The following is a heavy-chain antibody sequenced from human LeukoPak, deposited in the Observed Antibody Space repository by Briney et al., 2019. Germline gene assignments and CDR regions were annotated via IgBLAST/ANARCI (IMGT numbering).Heavy chain of an antibody. V-gene: IGHV3-11*01. Sequence: GGSLRLSCAASGFTFSDYFMSWIRQAPGKGLEWVSYISSSGSTIYYADSVKGRFTISRDNAKNSLYLQMNSLRAEDTAVYYCARTHDFWSGYADYWGQGTLVTVSS. CDR2: ISSSGSTI. CDR3: ARTHDFWSGYADY. CDR1: GFTFSDYF. D-gene: IGHD3-3*01. J-gene: IGHJ4*02.